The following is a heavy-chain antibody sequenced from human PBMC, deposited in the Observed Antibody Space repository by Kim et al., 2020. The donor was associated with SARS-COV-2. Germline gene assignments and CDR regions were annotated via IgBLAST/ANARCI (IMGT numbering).Heavy chain of an antibody. J-gene: IGHJ4*02. CDR1: GDSISGTTYH. Sequence: SETLSLTCTVSGDSISGTTYHWGWIRQPPGKGLEWIGSIYYSGSTYYNPSLKSRVTISVDTSKNQFSLKLRSVTAADTAVYYCARRGDFLNLWDYWGQGTLVTVSS. D-gene: IGHD3-10*01. CDR3: ARRGDFLNLWDY. CDR2: IYYSGST. V-gene: IGHV4-39*01.